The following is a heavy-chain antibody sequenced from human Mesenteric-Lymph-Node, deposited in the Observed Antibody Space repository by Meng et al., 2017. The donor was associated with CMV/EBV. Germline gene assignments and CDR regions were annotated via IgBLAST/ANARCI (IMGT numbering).Heavy chain of an antibody. CDR3: ARDEYKREGFSYSYYGMDV. D-gene: IGHD6-6*01. CDR2: ISSRHGYI. V-gene: IGHV3-21*06. J-gene: IGHJ6*02. Sequence: GGSLRLSCAASGFTFNRYSMNWVRQVPGKGLEWVSSISSRHGYIYYADSVKGRFTISRDNARNSLYLQMHSLRAEDTAVYYCARDEYKREGFSYSYYGMDVWGLGTTVTVSS. CDR1: GFTFNRYS.